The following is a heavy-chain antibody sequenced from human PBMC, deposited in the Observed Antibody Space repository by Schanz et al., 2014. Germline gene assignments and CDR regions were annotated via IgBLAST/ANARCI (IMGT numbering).Heavy chain of an antibody. CDR2: ISSSSSYI. D-gene: IGHD3-16*01. CDR3: AKDLYNYGIFDS. CDR1: GFTVNNYA. J-gene: IGHJ5*01. V-gene: IGHV3-21*04. Sequence: EVQLLESGGGLVQPGGSLRLSCTVSGFTVNNYAMNWVRQAPGKGLEWVSSISSSSSYISYADSVKGRFTISRDNAKNSLYLQMNSLRAEDTAVYYCAKDLYNYGIFDSWGQGTLVTVSS.